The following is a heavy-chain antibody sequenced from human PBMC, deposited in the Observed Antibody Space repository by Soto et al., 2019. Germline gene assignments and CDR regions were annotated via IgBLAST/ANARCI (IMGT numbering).Heavy chain of an antibody. J-gene: IGHJ4*02. CDR3: AKEDKSPEY. Sequence: GSLRLSCAASGFTFSTFAMSCVRRGAGKGLGGVSAFGCSGGTTYYADSGRGRFTFSRDNSKNTLYLQMNSLRAEDTAVYYCAKEDKSPEYWGQGTLVTVSS. V-gene: IGHV3-23*01. CDR2: FGCSGGTT. CDR1: GFTFSTFA.